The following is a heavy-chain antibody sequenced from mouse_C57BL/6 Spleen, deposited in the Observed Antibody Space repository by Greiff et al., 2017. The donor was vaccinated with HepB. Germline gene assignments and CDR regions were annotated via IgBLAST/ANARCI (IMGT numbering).Heavy chain of an antibody. CDR2: INYDGSST. CDR1: GFTFSDYY. J-gene: IGHJ4*01. CDR3: ARLFEYAMDY. V-gene: IGHV5-16*01. Sequence: EVQRVESEGGLVQPGSSMKLSCTASGFTFSDYYMAWVRQVPEKGLEWVANINYDGSSTYYLDSLKSRFIISRDNAKNILYLQMSSLKSEDTATYYCARLFEYAMDYWGQGTSVTVSS.